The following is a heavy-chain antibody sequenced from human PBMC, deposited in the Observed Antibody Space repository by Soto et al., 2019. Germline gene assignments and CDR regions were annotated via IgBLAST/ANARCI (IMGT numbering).Heavy chain of an antibody. D-gene: IGHD5-12*01. CDR3: AKDFGSGYDCRGRYYGMDV. CDR1: GFTFSSYA. CDR2: IRYDGSNK. V-gene: IGHV3-33*06. J-gene: IGHJ6*02. Sequence: QVHLVESGGGVVQTGRSLRLSCAASGFTFSSYAMHWVRQAPGKGLEWVAVIRYDGSNKYYADSVKGRFTISRDDSKNTLYVQMNSLRAEDTAMYYCAKDFGSGYDCRGRYYGMDVWGQGTTVIVSS.